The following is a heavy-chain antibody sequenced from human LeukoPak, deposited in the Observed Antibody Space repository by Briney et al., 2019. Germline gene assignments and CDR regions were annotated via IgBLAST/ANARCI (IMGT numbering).Heavy chain of an antibody. J-gene: IGHJ6*03. V-gene: IGHV1-69*13. CDR3: ARVGFDMATLFPRYYYYYMDV. CDR2: IIPIFGTA. Sequence: ASVKVSCKASGGTFSSYAISWVRQAPGQGLEWMGGIIPIFGTANYAQKFQGRVTITADESTSTAYMELSSLRSEDTAVYYCARVGFDMATLFPRYYYYYMDVWGKGTTVTISS. D-gene: IGHD2-21*01. CDR1: GGTFSSYA.